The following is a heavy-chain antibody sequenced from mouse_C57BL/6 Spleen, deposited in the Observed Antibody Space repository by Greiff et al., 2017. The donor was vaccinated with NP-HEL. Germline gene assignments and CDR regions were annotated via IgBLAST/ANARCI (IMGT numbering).Heavy chain of an antibody. CDR2: IYPRVGST. Sequence: QVQLQQSGPELVKPGASVKLSCKASGYTFTSYDINWVQQRPGQGLAWIGWIYPRVGSTKYNEKFKGNATLTVDTSSSTAYMELHSLTSEDSAVYFCARDYGSSYGWFAYWGQGTLVTVSA. CDR3: ARDYGSSYGWFAY. D-gene: IGHD1-1*01. J-gene: IGHJ3*01. V-gene: IGHV1-85*01. CDR1: GYTFTSYD.